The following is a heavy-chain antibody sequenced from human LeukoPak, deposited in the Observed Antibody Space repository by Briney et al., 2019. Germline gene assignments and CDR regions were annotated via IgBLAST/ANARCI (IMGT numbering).Heavy chain of an antibody. CDR1: GGSISSYY. CDR2: IYYSGST. D-gene: IGHD1-1*01. V-gene: IGHV4-59*01. J-gene: IGHJ5*02. Sequence: SETLSLTCTVSGGSISSYYWSWIRQPPGKGLEWIGYIYYSGSTNYNPSLKSRVTISVDTSKNQFSLKLSSVTAADTAVYYCARSGKGYIDWFDPWGQGTLVTVSS. CDR3: ARSGKGYIDWFDP.